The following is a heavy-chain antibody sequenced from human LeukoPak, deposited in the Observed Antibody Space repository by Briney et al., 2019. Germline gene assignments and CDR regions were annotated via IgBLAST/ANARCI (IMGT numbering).Heavy chain of an antibody. CDR1: GFTFSSSE. CDR3: ARLTVTTKDAFDI. J-gene: IGHJ3*02. V-gene: IGHV3-48*03. CDR2: IGSSDTTV. Sequence: GGSLRLSCAASGFTFSSSEMNWVRQAPGKGMEWVSYIGSSDTTVHYADSVEGRFTISRDNAKNSLYLQMNSLRAEDTAIYYCARLTVTTKDAFDIWGQGTMVIVSS. D-gene: IGHD4-17*01.